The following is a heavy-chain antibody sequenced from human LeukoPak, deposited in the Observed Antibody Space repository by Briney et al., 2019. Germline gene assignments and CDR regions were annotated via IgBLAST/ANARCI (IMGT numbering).Heavy chain of an antibody. CDR1: GFTFNGYW. V-gene: IGHV3-7*03. CDR3: ARYNSAWKTDDY. J-gene: IGHJ4*02. D-gene: IGHD6-19*01. CDR2: IEQDGSDK. Sequence: GGSLRLSCAASGFTFNGYWMTWVRQAPGKGLEWVADIEQDGSDKYYAGSVKGRFTISRDNAKNSLYLQMNSLRAEDTAVYFCARYNSAWKTDDYWGQGTLVTVSS.